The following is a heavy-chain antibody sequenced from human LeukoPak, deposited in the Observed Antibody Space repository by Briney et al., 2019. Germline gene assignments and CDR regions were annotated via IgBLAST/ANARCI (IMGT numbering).Heavy chain of an antibody. CDR3: ARLDGSNWGSLSLDP. J-gene: IGHJ5*02. Sequence: GESLKISCKGSGYSFTSYWIGWVRQMPGKGLEWMGIIYPGDSDTRYSPSFQGQVTISADKSISPAYLQWSSLKASDTAMYYCARLDGSNWGSLSLDPWGQGTLVTVSS. CDR2: IYPGDSDT. CDR1: GYSFTSYW. V-gene: IGHV5-51*01. D-gene: IGHD7-27*01.